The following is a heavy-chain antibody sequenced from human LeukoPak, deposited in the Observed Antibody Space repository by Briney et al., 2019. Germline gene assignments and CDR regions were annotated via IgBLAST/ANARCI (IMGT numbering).Heavy chain of an antibody. CDR1: GFTFSSYS. CDR2: ISSSSSYI. CDR3: AREPYCSGGSCPFDY. V-gene: IGHV3-21*01. Sequence: GGSLRLSCAASGFTFSSYSMNWVRQAPGKGLEWVSSISSSSSYIYYADSVKGRFTISRDNAKNSLYLQMNSLRAEDTAVYYCAREPYCSGGSCPFDYWGQGTLVTVSS. D-gene: IGHD2-15*01. J-gene: IGHJ4*02.